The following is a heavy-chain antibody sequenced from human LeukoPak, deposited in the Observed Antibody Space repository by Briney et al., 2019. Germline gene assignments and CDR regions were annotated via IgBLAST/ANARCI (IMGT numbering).Heavy chain of an antibody. V-gene: IGHV4-59*01. Sequence: PSETPSLTCTVSGGSISSYYWSWIRQPPGKGLEWIRYIYYSGSTNYNPSLKSRVTISVDTSKNQFSLKLSSVTAADTAVYYCARVTGYSSGWYADYYYGMDVWGQGTTVTVSS. CDR2: IYYSGST. D-gene: IGHD6-19*01. CDR1: GGSISSYY. CDR3: ARVTGYSSGWYADYYYGMDV. J-gene: IGHJ6*02.